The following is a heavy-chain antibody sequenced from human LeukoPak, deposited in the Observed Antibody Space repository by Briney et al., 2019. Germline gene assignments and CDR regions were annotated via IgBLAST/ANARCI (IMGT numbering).Heavy chain of an antibody. CDR1: GYTFTSYG. V-gene: IGHV1-18*01. CDR2: ISAYNGNT. CDR3: ARAPGPIVVVPAAVGLYFDY. J-gene: IGHJ4*02. Sequence: ASVKVSCNASGYTFTSYGISWVRQAPGQGLEWMGWISAYNGNTNYAQKLQGRVTMTTDTSTSTAYMELRSLRSDDTAVYYCARAPGPIVVVPAAVGLYFDYWGQGTLVTVSS. D-gene: IGHD2-2*01.